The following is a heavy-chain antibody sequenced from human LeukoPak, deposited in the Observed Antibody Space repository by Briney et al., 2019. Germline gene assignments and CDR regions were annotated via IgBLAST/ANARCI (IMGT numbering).Heavy chain of an antibody. D-gene: IGHD6-19*01. Sequence: SETLSLTCTVSGGSISSYYWSWIRQPPGSGLEWIGEIYHSGRTNFNPSLKSRVTISVDKSKNQLSLKLTSVTAADTAVYYCAKDPLAGIETLDYWGQGTLVTVSS. J-gene: IGHJ4*02. CDR2: IYHSGRT. CDR3: AKDPLAGIETLDY. V-gene: IGHV4-59*12. CDR1: GGSISSYY.